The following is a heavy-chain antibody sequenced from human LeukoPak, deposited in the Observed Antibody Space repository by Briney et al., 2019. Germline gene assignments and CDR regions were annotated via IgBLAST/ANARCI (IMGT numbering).Heavy chain of an antibody. J-gene: IGHJ4*02. CDR2: INHSGST. Sequence: PSETLSLTRAVYGGSFSGYYWSWIRQPPGKGLEWIGEINHSGSTNYNPSLKSRVTISVDTSKNQFSLKLSSVTAADTAVYYCARAIPSMTPLDYWGQGTLVTVSS. D-gene: IGHD2/OR15-2a*01. CDR3: ARAIPSMTPLDY. V-gene: IGHV4-34*01. CDR1: GGSFSGYY.